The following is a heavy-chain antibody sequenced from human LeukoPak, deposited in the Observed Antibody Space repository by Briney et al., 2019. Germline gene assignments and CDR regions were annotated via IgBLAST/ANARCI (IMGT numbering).Heavy chain of an antibody. CDR1: GGTFTSYA. CDR3: ARDRLGYCSSTSCYAFDI. J-gene: IGHJ3*02. V-gene: IGHV1-69*13. D-gene: IGHD2-2*01. CDR2: GIPIFGTA. Sequence: ASVKVSCKASGGTFTSYAISWVRQAPGQGLEWMGGGIPIFGTANYAQKFQGRGTITADESTRTAYMELSSLRSEDTAVYYCARDRLGYCSSTSCYAFDIWGQGTMVTVSS.